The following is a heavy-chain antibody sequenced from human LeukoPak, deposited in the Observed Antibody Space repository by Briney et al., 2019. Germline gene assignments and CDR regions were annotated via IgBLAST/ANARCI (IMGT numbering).Heavy chain of an antibody. Sequence: GGSLRLSCAASGFTVSSNYMSWVRQSPGKGLEGVSVIYSGGSTYDADSVKGRFTISRDNSKNTMYLQMNSLRAEDTAVYYCARDSDCSGGSCYSWAMDVWGQGTTVTVSS. CDR3: ARDSDCSGGSCYSWAMDV. D-gene: IGHD2-15*01. CDR2: IYSGGST. J-gene: IGHJ6*02. CDR1: GFTVSSNY. V-gene: IGHV3-66*01.